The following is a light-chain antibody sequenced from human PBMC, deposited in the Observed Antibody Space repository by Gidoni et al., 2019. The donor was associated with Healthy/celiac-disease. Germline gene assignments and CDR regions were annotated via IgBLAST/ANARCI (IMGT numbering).Light chain of an antibody. CDR3: QVWDSSSDHVV. CDR1: NIGSKS. CDR2: YDS. J-gene: IGLJ2*01. Sequence: SYLLTQPPSASVAPGKTARITCGGNNIGSKSVHWYQQKPGQAPVLVIYYDSDRPSGIPERFSGSNSGNTATLTISRVEARDEADYYCQVWDSSSDHVVFGGGTKLTVL. V-gene: IGLV3-21*04.